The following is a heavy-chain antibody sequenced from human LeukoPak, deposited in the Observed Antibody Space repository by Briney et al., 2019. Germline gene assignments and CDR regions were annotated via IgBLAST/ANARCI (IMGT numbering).Heavy chain of an antibody. D-gene: IGHD3-10*01. Sequence: SETLSLTCAVSGGSISSGAYSWSWIRQPPGKGLECIGYIYHSGSTYYNPSLKSRVTMSVDRTKNQFSLKLSSVTAADTAVYYCARDDASGFGELWDWGQGTLVTVSS. CDR2: IYHSGST. J-gene: IGHJ4*02. CDR3: ARDDASGFGELWD. CDR1: GGSISSGAYS. V-gene: IGHV4-30-2*01.